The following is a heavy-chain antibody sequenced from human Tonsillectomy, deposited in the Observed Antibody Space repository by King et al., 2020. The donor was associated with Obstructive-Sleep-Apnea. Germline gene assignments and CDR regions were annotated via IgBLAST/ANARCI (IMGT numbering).Heavy chain of an antibody. Sequence: VQLQESGPGMVKSSETLSLTCTVSGGSISSYYWSWIRQPAGKGLEYIGRIYTSGSTNYNPSLKSRVTMSVDTSKNQFSLKLSSVTAADTAVYYCARVRGYCSGGSCYSPGFVDYWGQGTLVTVSS. CDR1: GGSISSYY. CDR3: ARVRGYCSGGSCYSPGFVDY. CDR2: IYTSGST. J-gene: IGHJ4*02. V-gene: IGHV4-4*07. D-gene: IGHD2-15*01.